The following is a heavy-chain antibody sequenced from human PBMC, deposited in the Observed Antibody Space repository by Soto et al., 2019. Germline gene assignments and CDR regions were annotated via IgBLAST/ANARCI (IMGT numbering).Heavy chain of an antibody. CDR1: GYSFTSYW. CDR3: ARQIYDSDTGPNFQYYFDS. Sequence: SGESLKISCKGSGYSFTSYWIGWVRQMPGKGLEWMGIIYPGDSETRYSPSFQGQVTISVTKSITTVFLQWSSLRASDTAMYYCARQIYDSDTGPNFQYYFDSWGQGTPVTVSS. J-gene: IGHJ4*02. CDR2: IYPGDSET. D-gene: IGHD3-22*01. V-gene: IGHV5-51*01.